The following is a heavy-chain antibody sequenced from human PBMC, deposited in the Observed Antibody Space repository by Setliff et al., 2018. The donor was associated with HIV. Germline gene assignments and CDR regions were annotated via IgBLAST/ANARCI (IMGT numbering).Heavy chain of an antibody. CDR2: IYYSGST. V-gene: IGHV4-61*03. CDR1: GDSVSSRSYY. J-gene: IGHJ4*02. D-gene: IGHD1-1*01. CDR3: AQLGMVDDFDY. Sequence: SETLSLTCTVSGDSVSSRSYYWSWIRQPPGKGLEWIGYIYYSGSTNYNPSLKSRVTISVDTSKNHFSLKLRAVTAADTAVYYWAQLGMVDDFDYWGQGTLVTVSS.